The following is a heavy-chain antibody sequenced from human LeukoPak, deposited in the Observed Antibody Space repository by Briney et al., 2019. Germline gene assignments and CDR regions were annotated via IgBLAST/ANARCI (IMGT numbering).Heavy chain of an antibody. Sequence: GGSLRLSCAASGFTFSLYWMTWVRQSPGKGLEWVADINPDGSQKYSVDSVKGRFTTSRDNAKNSLFLQMNSLRAEDTAVYYCVRQMIRFWFDPWGQGTQVTVSS. CDR1: GFTFSLYW. CDR3: VRQMIRFWFDP. J-gene: IGHJ5*02. V-gene: IGHV3-7*01. CDR2: INPDGSQK. D-gene: IGHD3-16*01.